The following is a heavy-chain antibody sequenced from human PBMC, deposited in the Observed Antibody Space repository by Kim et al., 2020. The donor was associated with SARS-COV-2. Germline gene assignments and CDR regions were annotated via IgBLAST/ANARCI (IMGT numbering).Heavy chain of an antibody. J-gene: IGHJ4*02. D-gene: IGHD3-22*01. V-gene: IGHV4-31*03. CDR1: GGSISSGGYY. Sequence: SETLSLTCTVSGGSISSGGYYWSWIRQHPGKGLEWIGYIYYSGSTYYNPSLKSRVTISVDTSKNQFSLKLSSVTAADTAVYYCARDRAYYYDSSGYYDYWGQGPLVTVS. CDR2: IYYSGST. CDR3: ARDRAYYYDSSGYYDY.